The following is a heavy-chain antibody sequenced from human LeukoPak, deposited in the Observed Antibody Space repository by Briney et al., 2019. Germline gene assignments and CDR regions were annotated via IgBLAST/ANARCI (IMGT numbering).Heavy chain of an antibody. Sequence: ASVKVSCTTSGYRFTDDYMHWVRQAPGQGRERMGWINPDSGFTNYAPKFQGRVIMTRDTSISTAYMEVRRLRYDDTAMYYCAPTSEAYTSNWSVWGQGTLVTVSP. V-gene: IGHV1-2*02. J-gene: IGHJ4*02. D-gene: IGHD3-16*01. CDR2: INPDSGFT. CDR3: APTSEAYTSNWSV. CDR1: GYRFTDDY.